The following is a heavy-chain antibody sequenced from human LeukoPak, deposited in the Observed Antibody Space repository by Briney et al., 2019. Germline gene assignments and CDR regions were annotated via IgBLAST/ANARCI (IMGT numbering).Heavy chain of an antibody. CDR1: GDSVSNSHYY. Sequence: PSETLSLICTVSGDSVSNSHYYWAWVRRPPGKGLEWIGNIFHSGSTNYSPSLKSRVTISVDTSMTHFSLKLSSVTAADTAVYYCASERWSRRSYFDYWGQGILVTVSS. CDR3: ASERWSRRSYFDY. J-gene: IGHJ4*02. CDR2: IFHSGST. D-gene: IGHD5-24*01. V-gene: IGHV4-39*07.